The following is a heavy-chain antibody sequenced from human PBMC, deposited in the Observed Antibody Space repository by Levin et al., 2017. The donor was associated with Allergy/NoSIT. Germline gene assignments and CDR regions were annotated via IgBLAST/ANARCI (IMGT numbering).Heavy chain of an antibody. CDR3: ANTYYYDSSGSGGGGY. Sequence: GGSLRLSCAASGFTFSDYYMSWIRQAPGKGLEWVSYISSSGSTIYYADSVKGRFTISRDNAKNSLYLQMNSLRAEDTAVYYCANTYYYDSSGSGGGGYWGQGTLVTVSS. D-gene: IGHD3-22*01. CDR1: GFTFSDYY. V-gene: IGHV3-11*01. CDR2: ISSSGSTI. J-gene: IGHJ4*02.